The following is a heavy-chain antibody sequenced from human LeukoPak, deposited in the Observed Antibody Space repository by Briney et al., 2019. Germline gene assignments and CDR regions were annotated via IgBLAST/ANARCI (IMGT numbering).Heavy chain of an antibody. CDR3: AKDDAWLRFGE. Sequence: GGTLRLSYAASGFTFSNHGMNWVRQAPGKGLEWVSGISPSGDITYYADSVKGRFTISRDNSKNTLYLEVISLTAEDTAVYYCAKDDAWLRFGEWSQGTLVTVSS. D-gene: IGHD3-10*01. V-gene: IGHV3-23*01. J-gene: IGHJ4*02. CDR1: GFTFSNHG. CDR2: ISPSGDIT.